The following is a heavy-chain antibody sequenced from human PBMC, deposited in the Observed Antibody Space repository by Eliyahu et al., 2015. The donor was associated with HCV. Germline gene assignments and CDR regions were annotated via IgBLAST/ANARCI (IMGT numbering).Heavy chain of an antibody. D-gene: IGHD6-19*01. CDR2: SHYSGST. CDR1: GGSISSYY. J-gene: IGHJ5*02. V-gene: IGHV4-59*01. CDR3: ASGGGGIAVAGTGGWFDP. Sequence: QVQLQESGPGLVKPSETLSLTCTVSGGSISSYYWSWIRQSPGKGLEWIGYSHYSGSTLYNPSLKSRVTVSVDTSRNQFSLKLSSVTEADTAVYYCASGGGGIAVAGTGGWFDPWGQGTLVTVSS.